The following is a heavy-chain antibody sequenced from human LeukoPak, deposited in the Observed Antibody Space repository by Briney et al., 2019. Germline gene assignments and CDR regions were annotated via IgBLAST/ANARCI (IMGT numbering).Heavy chain of an antibody. D-gene: IGHD3-22*01. CDR2: ISAYDGNT. CDR1: GYTFTSYG. J-gene: IGHJ4*02. Sequence: ASVKVSCKASGYTFTSYGISWVRQAPGQGLEWMGWISAYDGNTKYTQKVQYRVTMTTDTSTSTAYMELRSPRSDDTAVYYCARDSPGGSDSSGRGTYFDYWGQGTLVTVSS. V-gene: IGHV1-18*01. CDR3: ARDSPGGSDSSGRGTYFDY.